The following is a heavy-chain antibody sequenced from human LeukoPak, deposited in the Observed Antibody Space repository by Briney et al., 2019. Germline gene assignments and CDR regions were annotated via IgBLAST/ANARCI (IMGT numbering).Heavy chain of an antibody. D-gene: IGHD1-7*01. CDR3: ARAKAGTGTMDY. CDR2: IGTAGDT. V-gene: IGHV3-13*01. Sequence: GGSLRLSCAASGFTFSSYDMHWVRQATGKGLEWVSAIGTAGDTYYPGSVKGRFTISRENAKNSLYLQMNSLRAGDTAVYYCARAKAGTGTMDYWGQGTLVTVSS. CDR1: GFTFSSYD. J-gene: IGHJ4*02.